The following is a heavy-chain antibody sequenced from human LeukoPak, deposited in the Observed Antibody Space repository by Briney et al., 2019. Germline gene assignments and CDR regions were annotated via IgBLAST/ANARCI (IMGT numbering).Heavy chain of an antibody. CDR3: ARARSGYSHGYGAGNDFDY. Sequence: ASVKVSCKASGYTFTGYYMHWVRQAPGQGLEWMGWINPNSGGTNYAQKFQGWVTMTRDTSISTAYMELSRLRSDDTAVYYCARARSGYSHGYGAGNDFDYWGQGTLVTVSS. J-gene: IGHJ4*02. CDR1: GYTFTGYY. CDR2: INPNSGGT. D-gene: IGHD5-18*01. V-gene: IGHV1-2*04.